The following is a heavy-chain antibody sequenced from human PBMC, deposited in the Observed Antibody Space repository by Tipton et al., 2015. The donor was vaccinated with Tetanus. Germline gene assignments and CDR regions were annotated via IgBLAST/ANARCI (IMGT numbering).Heavy chain of an antibody. CDR2: VYYNGNT. J-gene: IGHJ5*02. CDR1: GGSISSGTFY. D-gene: IGHD2-21*02. V-gene: IGHV4-39*01. Sequence: TLSLTCTVSGGSISSGTFYWDWIRQPPGKGLEWIGNVYYNGNTLQNPSLKGRVTLSLDKSKNQFSLKLTSVTAADTAVYYCARTADNWFDPWGQGTQVTVSS. CDR3: ARTADNWFDP.